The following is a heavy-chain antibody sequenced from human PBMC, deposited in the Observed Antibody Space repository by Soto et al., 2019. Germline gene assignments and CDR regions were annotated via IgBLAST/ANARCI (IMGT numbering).Heavy chain of an antibody. CDR1: GGSFSGYY. Sequence: SETLSLTCAVYGGSFSGYYWSWIRQPPGKGLEWIGEINHSGSTNYNPSLKSRVTISVDTSKNQFSLKLSSVTAADTAVYYCGRIWCFAARPSHPNWLASSAQGTLVTVSS. CDR3: GRIWCFAARPSHPNWLAS. D-gene: IGHD6-6*01. J-gene: IGHJ5*01. V-gene: IGHV4-34*01. CDR2: INHSGST.